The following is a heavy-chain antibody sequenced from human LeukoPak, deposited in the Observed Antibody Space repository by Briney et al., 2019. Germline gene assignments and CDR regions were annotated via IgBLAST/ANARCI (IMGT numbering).Heavy chain of an antibody. J-gene: IGHJ5*02. D-gene: IGHD3-3*01. CDR3: ARGGFLVTLRIFDP. V-gene: IGHV3-30*01. CDR2: ISYDGSNK. Sequence: GGSLRLSCAAAGFTFSSYAMHWVRQAPGKGLEWVAVISYDGSNKYYADSVKGRFTISRDNSKNTLYLQMKSLRAEDTAVYYCARGGFLVTLRIFDPWGQGTLVTVSS. CDR1: GFTFSSYA.